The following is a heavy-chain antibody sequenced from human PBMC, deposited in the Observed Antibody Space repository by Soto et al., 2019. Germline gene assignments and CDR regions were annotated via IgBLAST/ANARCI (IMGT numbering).Heavy chain of an antibody. CDR1: GYDLPTYG. J-gene: IGHJ5*02. D-gene: IGHD5-12*01. V-gene: IGHV1-18*04. Sequence: QVHLVQSGAEVKKPGASVRVSCKASGYDLPTYGVTGVRQAPGQGLEWIGWINDYIGDKKSAQKFHDRVTMTTDTSTKTAFIDLANLRPEDTSVSYCAINFHSGTGYNEPWGQGTLVTVSS. CDR3: AINFHSGTGYNEP. CDR2: INDYIGDK.